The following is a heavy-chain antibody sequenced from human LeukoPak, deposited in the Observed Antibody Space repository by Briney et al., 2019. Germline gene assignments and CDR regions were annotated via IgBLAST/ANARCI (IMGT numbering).Heavy chain of an antibody. D-gene: IGHD2-15*01. CDR1: GFTFSSFG. J-gene: IGHJ6*02. CDR3: ARSSDRYGMDV. Sequence: GGSLRLSCAASGFTFSSFGMNWVRQAPGKGLEWVSSISSGTTYIYYADSVKGRFTNSRDNAKNSLYLQMNSLRVEDTAVYFCARSSDRYGMDVWGQGTTVTVSS. V-gene: IGHV3-21*01. CDR2: ISSGTTYI.